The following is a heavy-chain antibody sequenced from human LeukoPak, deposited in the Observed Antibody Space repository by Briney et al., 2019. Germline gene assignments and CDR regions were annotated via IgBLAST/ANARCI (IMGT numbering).Heavy chain of an antibody. D-gene: IGHD2-15*01. V-gene: IGHV1-8*02. J-gene: IGHJ4*02. CDR1: GYTFTSYD. CDR3: ARSDCSGGSCPDY. CDR2: MNPNSGNT. Sequence: ASVKVSCKASGYTFTSYDINWVRQATGQGLEWMGWMNPNSGNTGYAQKFQGRVTMIRNTSISTAYMELSSLRSEDTAVYYCARSDCSGGSCPDYWGQGTLVTVSS.